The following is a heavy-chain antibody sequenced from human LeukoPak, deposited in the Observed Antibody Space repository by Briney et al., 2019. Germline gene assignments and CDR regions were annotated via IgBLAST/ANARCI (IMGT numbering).Heavy chain of an antibody. CDR1: GFTFSNYA. CDR2: ISGSGGNT. J-gene: IGHJ4*02. D-gene: IGHD2-2*02. V-gene: IGHV3-23*01. Sequence: GGSLRLSCVASGFTFSNYAMSWVRQAPGKGLEWVSGISGSGGNTYYADSVKGRFTISRDNSKNTLYLQMNRLRAEDTAVYYCAKSDCTSTSCYTIDFWGQGTLVTVSS. CDR3: AKSDCTSTSCYTIDF.